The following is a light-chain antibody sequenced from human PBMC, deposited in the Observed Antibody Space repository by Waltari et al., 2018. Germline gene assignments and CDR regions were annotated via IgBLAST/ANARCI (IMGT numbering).Light chain of an antibody. Sequence: EIVLTQSPATLSLSPGERATLSCRASQSVNNYLDWYQQKPGQAPRLLIYAASNRAAGIPARFSGSGSGTDFTLTISSLEPEDFAVYYCQKRVNGPIFGGGTKVEIK. CDR3: QKRVNGPI. V-gene: IGKV3-11*01. CDR1: QSVNNY. CDR2: AAS. J-gene: IGKJ4*01.